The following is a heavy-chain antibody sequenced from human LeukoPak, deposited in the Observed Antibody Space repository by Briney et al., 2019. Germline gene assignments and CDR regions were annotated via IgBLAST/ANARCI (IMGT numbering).Heavy chain of an antibody. Sequence: SETLSLTCTVSGGSISSSSYYWGWIRQPPGKGLEWLGSIYYGGSTYYNPSLKSRVTISVDTSKNQFSLKLSSVTAADTAVYYCARLSPNSSYDFWSGYAHDAFDIWGQGTMVIVSS. CDR3: ARLSPNSSYDFWSGYAHDAFDI. V-gene: IGHV4-39*01. CDR2: IYYGGST. D-gene: IGHD3-3*01. J-gene: IGHJ3*02. CDR1: GGSISSSSYY.